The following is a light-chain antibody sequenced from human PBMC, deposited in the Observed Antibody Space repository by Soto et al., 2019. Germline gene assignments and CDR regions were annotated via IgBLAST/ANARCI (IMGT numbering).Light chain of an antibody. Sequence: QYVLTQPPSVSGAPGQRVTISCTGSSSNIGAGYDVHWYQQLPGTAPKLLIYGNSNRPSGVPDRFSGSKSGTSASLAITGLQAEDEADYCCQSYDSSLSGGVFGGGTKVTVL. CDR3: QSYDSSLSGGV. J-gene: IGLJ2*01. CDR1: SSNIGAGYD. CDR2: GNS. V-gene: IGLV1-40*01.